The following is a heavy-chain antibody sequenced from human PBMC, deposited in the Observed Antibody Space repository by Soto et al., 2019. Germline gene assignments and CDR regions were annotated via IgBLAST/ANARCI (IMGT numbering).Heavy chain of an antibody. CDR3: ARRYYDILTGYRSDAAFDI. Sequence: GKGQEWIGSIYYSGSNYYNPSLKSRVTISVDTSKNKFSLKLSSVTAADTAVYYCARRYYDILTGYRSDAAFDIWGHGTMVTVS. D-gene: IGHD3-9*01. CDR2: IYYSGSN. V-gene: IGHV4-39*01. J-gene: IGHJ3*02.